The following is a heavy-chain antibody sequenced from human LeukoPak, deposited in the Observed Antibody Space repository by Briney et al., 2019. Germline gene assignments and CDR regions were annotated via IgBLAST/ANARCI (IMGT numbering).Heavy chain of an antibody. D-gene: IGHD2-2*01. Sequence: GASVKVSCKVSGYTLTELSMHWVRQAPGKGLEWMGGLDPEDGETIYAQKFQGRVTMTEDTSTDTAYMELSSLRSEDTAVYYCATSFKYERLVRGFDPWGQGTLVTVSS. CDR2: LDPEDGET. J-gene: IGHJ5*02. V-gene: IGHV1-24*01. CDR1: GYTLTELS. CDR3: ATSFKYERLVRGFDP.